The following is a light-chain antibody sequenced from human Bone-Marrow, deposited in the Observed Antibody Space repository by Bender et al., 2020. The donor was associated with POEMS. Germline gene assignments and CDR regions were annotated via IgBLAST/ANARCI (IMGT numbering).Light chain of an antibody. V-gene: IGLV1-40*01. CDR1: SSNTGSGYD. Sequence: QSVLTQPPSVSGAPGQRVTISCTGSSSNTGSGYDINWYQHLPGTDPKLLIYGYNNRPSGVPDRLSASKSGTSATKAITELQAEGEGDYYCQSYDNSLGGWVFGGGTKLTVL. CDR3: QSYDNSLGGWV. CDR2: GYN. J-gene: IGLJ3*02.